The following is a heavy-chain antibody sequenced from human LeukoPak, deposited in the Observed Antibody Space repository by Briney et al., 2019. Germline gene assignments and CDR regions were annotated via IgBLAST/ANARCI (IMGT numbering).Heavy chain of an antibody. D-gene: IGHD6-19*01. J-gene: IGHJ5*02. CDR1: GGSISSGGYS. V-gene: IGHV4-30-2*01. CDR2: IYHSGST. CDR3: ARGSYTSGFWFGP. Sequence: SETLSLTCAVSGGSISSGGYSWSWIRQPPGKGLEWIGYIYHSGSTYYNPSLKSRVTVSVDTSKNQFSLTLTSVTAADTAVYYCARGSYTSGFWFGPWGQGTLVTVSS.